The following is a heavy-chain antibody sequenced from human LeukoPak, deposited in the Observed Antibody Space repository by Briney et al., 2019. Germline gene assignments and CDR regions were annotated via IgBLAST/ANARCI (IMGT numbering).Heavy chain of an antibody. V-gene: IGHV4-59*01. D-gene: IGHD3-3*01. CDR2: IHSSGIT. J-gene: IGHJ3*01. CDR3: ARDTIRTDEPSFDV. CDR1: GDSISTYY. Sequence: SETLSLTCTVSGDSISTYYWNWIWQSPERGLEWIGYIHSSGITYYNPALKSRVAISIDTSKNQFSLELNSVTAADTAMYFCARDTIRTDEPSFDVWGQGTMVTVSS.